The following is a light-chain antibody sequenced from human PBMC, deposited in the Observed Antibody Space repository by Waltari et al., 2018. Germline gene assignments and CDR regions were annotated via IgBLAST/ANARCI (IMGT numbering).Light chain of an antibody. CDR2: SAN. CDR3: AASHDSLNGYV. CDR1: TSDIGSNT. V-gene: IGLV1-44*01. Sequence: QSVLTQPPSASGTPGQRVTISCSGSTSDIGSNTVNWYQHPPGTAPKLLIYSANQRPSGVPDRFSGSKSGTSASLAISGLQSEDEADYFCAASHDSLNGYVFGTGT. J-gene: IGLJ1*01.